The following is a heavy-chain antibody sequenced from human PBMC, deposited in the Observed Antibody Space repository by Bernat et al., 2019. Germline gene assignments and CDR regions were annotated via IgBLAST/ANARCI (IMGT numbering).Heavy chain of an antibody. CDR2: IYYSGST. D-gene: IGHD1-26*01. CDR1: GGSISSYY. Sequence: QLQLQESGPGLVKPSETLSLTCTVSGGSISSYYWSWIRQPPGKGLEWIGYIYYSGSTNYNPSLKSRVTISVDTSKNQFSLKLSSVTAADTAVYYCARRPIAGSYWWYFDLWGRGTLVTVSS. V-gene: IGHV4-59*01. J-gene: IGHJ2*01. CDR3: ARRPIAGSYWWYFDL.